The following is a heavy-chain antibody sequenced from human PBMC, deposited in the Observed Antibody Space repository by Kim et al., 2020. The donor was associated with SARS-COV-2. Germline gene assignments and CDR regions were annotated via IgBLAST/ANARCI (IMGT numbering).Heavy chain of an antibody. D-gene: IGHD1-7*01. Sequence: GGSLRLSCAASGFTFSSYDMHWVRQAPGKGLEWVSAIGTGGDTYYPGSVKGRFTISRENSKNYFYRQMNSLRAGDTAVDYCARAKCRINWNYGLNCYYGMDVWGQGTTVTVSS. CDR3: ARAKCRINWNYGLNCYYGMDV. CDR1: GFTFSSYD. J-gene: IGHJ6*02. CDR2: IGTGGDT. V-gene: IGHV3-13*01.